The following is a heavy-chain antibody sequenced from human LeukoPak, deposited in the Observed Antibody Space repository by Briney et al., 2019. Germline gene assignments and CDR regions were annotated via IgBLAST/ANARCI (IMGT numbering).Heavy chain of an antibody. CDR2: IYYSGST. Sequence: SETLSLTCTVSGASMRSYYWSWIRQPPGKGLEWIGYIYYSGSTNYNSSLKSRATISVDTSKNQFSLKLSSVTAADTAVYYCTRARGYCSRTSCYADGTPYYFDYWGQGILVTVSS. CDR3: TRARGYCSRTSCYADGTPYYFDY. V-gene: IGHV4-59*01. CDR1: GASMRSYY. D-gene: IGHD2-2*01. J-gene: IGHJ4*02.